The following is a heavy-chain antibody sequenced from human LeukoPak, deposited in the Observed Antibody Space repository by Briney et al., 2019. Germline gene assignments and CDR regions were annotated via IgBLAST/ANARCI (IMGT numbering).Heavy chain of an antibody. CDR3: ARDSWLSMGKCDY. D-gene: IGHD3-22*01. CDR2: ISQSGNH. V-gene: IGHV4-39*02. Sequence: SETLSLTCAVSGGSISKYSYYWGWIRQPAGRGREGIVSISQSGNHYHHPSLKSRVTIFADTSKNQFSLKLSAVTAADTAVYYCARDSWLSMGKCDYWGQGTLVTVSS. J-gene: IGHJ4*02. CDR1: GGSISKYSYY.